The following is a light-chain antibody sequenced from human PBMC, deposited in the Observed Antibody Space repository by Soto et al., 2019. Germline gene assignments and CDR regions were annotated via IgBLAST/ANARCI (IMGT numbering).Light chain of an antibody. CDR2: DVS. CDR1: SSGVGGYNY. J-gene: IGLJ3*02. Sequence: QSALTQPASVSGSPGQSITISCTGTSSGVGGYNYVSRYQQHPGKAPKLMMYDVSNRPSGVSNRFSGSKSGNTASLTISGLQAEDDADYYCSSYASSSTPVFGGGTKLTV. CDR3: SSYASSSTPV. V-gene: IGLV2-14*01.